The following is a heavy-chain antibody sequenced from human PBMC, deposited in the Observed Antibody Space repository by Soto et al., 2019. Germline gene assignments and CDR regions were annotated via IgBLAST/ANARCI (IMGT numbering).Heavy chain of an antibody. CDR2: ISGSGGRT. D-gene: IGHD2-2*01. Sequence: GGSLRLSCAAAGFTFSSYAMSWVRQAPGKGLEWVSAISGSGGRTYYADSVKGRFTISRDNSKNTLYLQMNSLRAEDTAVYYWAKVADNVVVPAGENYFDYWGQGTPVTVSS. CDR1: GFTFSSYA. J-gene: IGHJ4*02. V-gene: IGHV3-23*01. CDR3: AKVADNVVVPAGENYFDY.